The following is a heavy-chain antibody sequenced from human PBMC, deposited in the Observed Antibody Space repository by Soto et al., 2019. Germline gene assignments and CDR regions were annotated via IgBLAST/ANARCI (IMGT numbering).Heavy chain of an antibody. CDR2: IIPIFGTA. CDR1: GGTFSSYA. CDR3: AIGYCSGGSRYSFDLNWFDP. V-gene: IGHV1-69*01. D-gene: IGHD2-15*01. J-gene: IGHJ5*02. Sequence: QVQLVQSGAEVKKPGSSVKVSCKASGGTFSSYAISWVRQAPGQGLAWMGGIIPIFGTANYAQKFQGRVTLTADESTSTAYVELSSLRSEDTAVYYCAIGYCSGGSRYSFDLNWFDPWGQGTLVTVSS.